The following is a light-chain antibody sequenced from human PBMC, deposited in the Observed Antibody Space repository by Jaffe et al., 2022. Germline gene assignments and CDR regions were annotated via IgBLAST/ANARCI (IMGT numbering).Light chain of an antibody. CDR3: HQLDSYPLT. CDR1: QDISNY. CDR2: AAS. Sequence: DIQLTQSPSFLSPTVGDRVTITCRASQDISNYLAWYQQKPGKAPDLLIYAASTLQSGVPSRFSGSGSGTEFTLTINSLQPDDVATYYCHQLDSYPLTFGGGTRLEIK. J-gene: IGKJ4*01. V-gene: IGKV1-9*01.